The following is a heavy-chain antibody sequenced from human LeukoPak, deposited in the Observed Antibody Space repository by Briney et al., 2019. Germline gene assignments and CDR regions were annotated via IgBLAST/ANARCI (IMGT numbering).Heavy chain of an antibody. V-gene: IGHV3-30*18. CDR2: ISYDGSNK. CDR1: GFTFSSYG. D-gene: IGHD2-2*01. J-gene: IGHJ5*02. CDR3: AKAYCSSTSCYSNWFDP. Sequence: GGSLRLSCAASGFTFSSYGMHWVRQAPGKGLEWVAVISYDGSNKYYADSVKGRFTISRDNSKNTLYLQMNSLRAEDTAVYYCAKAYCSSTSCYSNWFDPWGQGILVTVSS.